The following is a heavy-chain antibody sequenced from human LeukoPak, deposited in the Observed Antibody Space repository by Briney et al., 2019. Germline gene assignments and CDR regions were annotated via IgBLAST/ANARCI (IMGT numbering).Heavy chain of an antibody. Sequence: ASVKVSCKASGYTFTGYYMHWVRQAPGQGLEWWGWINPNSGGTNYAQKFQGRVTMTRDTSISTAYMARSRLRSDDTAVHYCARWRYSYGYTHIDYWGQGTLVTVSS. CDR1: GYTFTGYY. CDR2: INPNSGGT. V-gene: IGHV1-2*02. J-gene: IGHJ4*02. D-gene: IGHD5-18*01. CDR3: ARWRYSYGYTHIDY.